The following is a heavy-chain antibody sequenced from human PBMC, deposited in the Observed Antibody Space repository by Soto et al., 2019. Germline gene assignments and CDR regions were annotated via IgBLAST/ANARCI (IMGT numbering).Heavy chain of an antibody. CDR2: IIPIFGTA. V-gene: IGHV1-69*13. J-gene: IGHJ6*02. CDR3: ARFFWSGYYRVHVMDV. D-gene: IGHD3-3*01. CDR1: GGTFSSYA. Sequence: GASVKVSCKASGGTFSSYAISWVRQAPGQGLEWMGGIIPIFGTANYTQKFQGRVTITADESTSTAYMELSSLRSEDTAVYYCARFFWSGYYRVHVMDVWSQGTTVTVSS.